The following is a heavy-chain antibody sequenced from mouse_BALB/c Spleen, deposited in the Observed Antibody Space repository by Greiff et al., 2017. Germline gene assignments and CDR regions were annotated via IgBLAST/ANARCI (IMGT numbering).Heavy chain of an antibody. V-gene: IGHV5-6-5*01. CDR3: AKLLRCAY. Sequence: EVQLVESGGGLVKPGGSLKLSCAASGFTFSSYAMSWVRQTPEKRLEWVASISSGGSTYYPDSVKGRFTISRDNARNILYLQMSSLRSEDTAMYYCAKLLRCAYWGQGTLVTVSA. CDR2: ISSGGST. J-gene: IGHJ3*01. D-gene: IGHD1-1*01. CDR1: GFTFSSYA.